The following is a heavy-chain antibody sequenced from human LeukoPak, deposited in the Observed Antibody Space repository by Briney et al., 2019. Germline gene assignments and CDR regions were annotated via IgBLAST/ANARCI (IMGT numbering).Heavy chain of an antibody. D-gene: IGHD3-3*01. CDR2: IIPIFGTA. CDR1: GGTFSSYA. V-gene: IGHV1-69*13. CDR3: ARTSRVWSGYIYYYGMDV. Sequence: GASVKVSCKASGGTFSSYAISWVRQAPGQGLEWMGGIIPIFGTANYAQKFQGRVTITADESTSTAYMELSSLRSGDTAVYYCARTSRVWSGYIYYYGMDVWGQGTTVTVSS. J-gene: IGHJ6*02.